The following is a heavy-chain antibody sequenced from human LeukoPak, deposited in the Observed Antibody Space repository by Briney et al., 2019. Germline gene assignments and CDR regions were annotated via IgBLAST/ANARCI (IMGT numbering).Heavy chain of an antibody. Sequence: SETLSLTCTVSGGSISSSSYYWGWIRQPPGKGLEWIGSIYYSGSTYYNPSLKSRVTISVDTSKNQFSLKLSSVTAADTAVYYCASYCSSTSCFDAFDIWGQGTMVTVSS. J-gene: IGHJ3*02. CDR2: IYYSGST. D-gene: IGHD2-2*01. CDR1: GGSISSSSYY. CDR3: ASYCSSTSCFDAFDI. V-gene: IGHV4-39*07.